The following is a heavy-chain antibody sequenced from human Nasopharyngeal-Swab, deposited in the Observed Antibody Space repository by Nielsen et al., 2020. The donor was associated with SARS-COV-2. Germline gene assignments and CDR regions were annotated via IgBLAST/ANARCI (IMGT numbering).Heavy chain of an antibody. Sequence: GGSLRLSCAASGFTFSNAWMSWVRQAPGKGLEWVAVISYDGSNKYYADSVKGRFTISRDNSKNTLYLQMNSLRAEDTAVYYCAKDPYYDFWSGNTDGMDVWGQGTTVTVSS. V-gene: IGHV3-30*18. D-gene: IGHD3-3*01. CDR2: ISYDGSNK. CDR3: AKDPYYDFWSGNTDGMDV. J-gene: IGHJ6*02. CDR1: GFTFSNAW.